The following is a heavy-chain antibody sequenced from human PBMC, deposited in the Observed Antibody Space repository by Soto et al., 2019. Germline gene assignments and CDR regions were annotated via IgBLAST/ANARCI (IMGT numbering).Heavy chain of an antibody. CDR3: ASGLRDYYFDY. CDR1: GRSISSYY. J-gene: IGHJ4*02. D-gene: IGHD3-10*01. Sequence: PSETLSLTCTVSGRSISSYYWSWIRQPPGKGLEWIGYIYYSGSTNYNPSLKSRVTISVDTSKNQFSLKLSSVTAADTAVYYCASGLRDYYFDYWGQGTLVTVS. V-gene: IGHV4-59*01. CDR2: IYYSGST.